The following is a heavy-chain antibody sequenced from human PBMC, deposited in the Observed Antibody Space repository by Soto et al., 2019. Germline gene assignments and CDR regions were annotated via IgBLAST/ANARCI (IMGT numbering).Heavy chain of an antibody. J-gene: IGHJ6*02. D-gene: IGHD3-3*01. CDR2: ISGSGGST. CDR3: AKECDFSSGRDGMDV. CDR1: VFTLSSYA. V-gene: IGHV3-23*01. Sequence: GGSLRLSCAASVFTLSSYAMSWVRQAPGKGLEWVSAISGSGGSTYYADSVKGQFTITRDNSKNTLYLQMNSLRAEDTAVYYCAKECDFSSGRDGMDVWGQGTTVTVSS.